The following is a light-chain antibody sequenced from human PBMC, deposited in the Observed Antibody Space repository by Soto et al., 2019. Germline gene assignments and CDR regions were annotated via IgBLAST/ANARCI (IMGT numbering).Light chain of an antibody. V-gene: IGKV3-20*01. CDR1: QSVSSSY. Sequence: EIVLTQSPGTLSLSPGERANLSCRASQSVSSSYLAWYQHKPGQAPRLLMYGTSSRATGIPDRLSGSGSGTDFTLTISRLEPGDFAVYYCQQYDTSPETFGQGTKVDIK. CDR3: QQYDTSPET. J-gene: IGKJ1*01. CDR2: GTS.